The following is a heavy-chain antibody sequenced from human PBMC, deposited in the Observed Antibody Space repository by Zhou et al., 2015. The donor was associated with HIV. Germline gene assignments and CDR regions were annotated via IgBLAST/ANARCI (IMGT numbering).Heavy chain of an antibody. CDR2: IIPIFGTA. V-gene: IGHV1-69*01. J-gene: IGHJ4*02. CDR3: ARGLARGRYSSGWYFDY. CDR1: GGTFSSYA. Sequence: QVQLVQSGAEVKKPGSSVKVSCKASGGTFSSYAISWVRQAPGQGLEWMGGIIPIFGTANYAQKFQGRVTITADESTSTAYMELSSLRSEDTAVYYCARGLARGRYSSGWYFDYWGQGTLVTVSS. D-gene: IGHD6-19*01.